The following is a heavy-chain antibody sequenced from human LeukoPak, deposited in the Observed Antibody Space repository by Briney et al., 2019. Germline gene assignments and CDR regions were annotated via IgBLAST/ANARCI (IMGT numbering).Heavy chain of an antibody. J-gene: IGHJ4*02. D-gene: IGHD2-2*01. CDR2: ISAYNGNT. Sequence: ASVKVSCKASGYTFTSYGISWVRQAPGQGLEWMGWISAYNGNTNYAQNLQGRVTMTTDTSTSTAYMELRSLRSDDTAVYYCARDFLNSGYCSSTSCSYPFDYWGQGTLVTVSS. V-gene: IGHV1-18*01. CDR3: ARDFLNSGYCSSTSCSYPFDY. CDR1: GYTFTSYG.